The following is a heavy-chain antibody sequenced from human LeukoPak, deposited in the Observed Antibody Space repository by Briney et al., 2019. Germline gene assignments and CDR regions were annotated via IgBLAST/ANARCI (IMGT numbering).Heavy chain of an antibody. J-gene: IGHJ6*02. CDR2: IYTSGST. V-gene: IGHV4-61*02. CDR1: GGSISSGSYY. CDR3: ARVGISNSVPSTFGMDV. D-gene: IGHD4-11*01. Sequence: PSQTLSLTCTVSGGSISSGSYYWSWIRQPAGKGLEWIGRIYTSGSTNYNPSLKSRVTISVDTSKNQFSLKLSSVTAADTAVYYRARVGISNSVPSTFGMDVWGQRTTVTV.